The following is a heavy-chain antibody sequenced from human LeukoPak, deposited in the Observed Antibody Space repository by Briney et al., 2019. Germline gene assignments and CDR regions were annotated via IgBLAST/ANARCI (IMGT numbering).Heavy chain of an antibody. CDR3: ARGGTLVRGVAILYGMDV. V-gene: IGHV1-8*01. Sequence: ASVMVSFRASGYSITSYDINWVRQAAGQGLEWVGWMNSNSGNTGYARKFQGRVTLTRDTSINTAYMEVNSLTSEDTAVYYCARGGTLVRGVAILYGMDVWGQGTTVTVSS. CDR1: GYSITSYD. J-gene: IGHJ6*02. D-gene: IGHD3-10*01. CDR2: MNSNSGNT.